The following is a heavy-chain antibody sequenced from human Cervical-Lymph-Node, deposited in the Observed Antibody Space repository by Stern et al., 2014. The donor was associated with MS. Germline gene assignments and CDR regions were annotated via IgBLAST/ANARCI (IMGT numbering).Heavy chain of an antibody. V-gene: IGHV7-4-1*02. CDR1: GYTFTNYV. J-gene: IGHJ4*02. CDR2: INTNTGNQ. Sequence: VQLLESGPEVKKPGASLTVSCKASGYTFTNYVMNWVRQAPGPGLEWMGWINTNTGNQTYAQAFTGRFVFSLDTSVSTAYLQISSLKAEDTAVYYCARDPQGLDYWGQGTLVTVSS. CDR3: ARDPQGLDY.